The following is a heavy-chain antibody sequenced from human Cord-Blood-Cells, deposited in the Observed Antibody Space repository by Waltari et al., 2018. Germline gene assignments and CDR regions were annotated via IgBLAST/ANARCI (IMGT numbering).Heavy chain of an antibody. CDR3: ARGWYSSGWYYFDY. Sequence: QVQLQESGPGLVKPSETLSLTCTVSGGSISSYYWSWIRQPPGKGLEWIGYIYYSGSTNHNPALKSRVTISVDTSKNQFSLKLSSVTAADTAVYYCARGWYSSGWYYFDYWGQGTLVTVSS. CDR2: IYYSGST. D-gene: IGHD6-19*01. CDR1: GGSISSYY. J-gene: IGHJ4*02. V-gene: IGHV4-59*01.